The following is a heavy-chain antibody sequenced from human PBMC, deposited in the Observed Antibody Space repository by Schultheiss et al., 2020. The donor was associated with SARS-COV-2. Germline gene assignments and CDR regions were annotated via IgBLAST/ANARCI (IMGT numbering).Heavy chain of an antibody. CDR3: ARLRLSRGSGWYRTNTRGIMFDY. CDR2: IFYIGST. V-gene: IGHV4-34*12. CDR1: GGSFSGYY. J-gene: IGHJ4*01. Sequence: SETLSLTCAVYGGSFSGYYWGWVRQPPGKGLEWIGTIFYIGSTHYTPSLKSRVTISVDTSKNQFSLKLSSVTAADTAVYYCARLRLSRGSGWYRTNTRGIMFDYWGHGTLVTVSS. D-gene: IGHD6-13*01.